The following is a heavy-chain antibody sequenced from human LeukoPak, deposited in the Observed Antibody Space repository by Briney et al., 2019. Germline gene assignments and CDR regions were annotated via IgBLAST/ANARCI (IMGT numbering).Heavy chain of an antibody. D-gene: IGHD5-18*01. J-gene: IGHJ5*02. V-gene: IGHV4-34*01. CDR3: ARFGRVGIQLRTRGYWFDP. CDR2: FNHSGST. Sequence: NPSETLSLTCAVYGGSFSGYSWTWIRQPPGKGLEWIGEFNHSGSTNYNPSLKSRVTISVDTSKNQFSLKLSSVTAADTAVYYCARFGRVGIQLRTRGYWFDPWGQGTLVTVSS. CDR1: GGSFSGYS.